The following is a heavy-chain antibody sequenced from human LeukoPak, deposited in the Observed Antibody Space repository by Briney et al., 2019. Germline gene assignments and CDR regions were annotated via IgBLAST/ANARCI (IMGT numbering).Heavy chain of an antibody. CDR2: IYSDNT. CDR3: ARTPSAGTCVDY. J-gene: IGHJ4*02. Sequence: GGSLRLSCTVSGFTVSSNSMSWVRQAPGKGLEWVSFIYSDNTHYSDSVKGRFTISRDNSKNTLYLQMNSLRAEDTAVYYCARTPSAGTCVDYWGQGTLVTVSS. V-gene: IGHV3-53*01. CDR1: GFTVSSNS. D-gene: IGHD6-19*01.